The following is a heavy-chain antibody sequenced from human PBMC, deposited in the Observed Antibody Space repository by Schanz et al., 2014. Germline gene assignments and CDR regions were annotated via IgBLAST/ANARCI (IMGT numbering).Heavy chain of an antibody. CDR2: FSGSGGRT. D-gene: IGHD6-13*01. Sequence: EVQLLESGGGLVQPGGSLRLSCAASGFTFSSHAMSWVRQAPGKGLEWVSAFSGSGGRTYYADSVKGRFTISRDNSKNTLYLQVNSLRAEDTAVYYCAKGEYSSSWHFDYWGQGTLVTVSS. CDR3: AKGEYSSSWHFDY. V-gene: IGHV3-23*01. CDR1: GFTFSSHA. J-gene: IGHJ4*02.